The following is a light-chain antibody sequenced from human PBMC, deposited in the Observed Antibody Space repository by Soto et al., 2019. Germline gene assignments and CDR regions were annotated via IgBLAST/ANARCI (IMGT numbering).Light chain of an antibody. CDR3: QQYGNSPSIT. Sequence: EIVLTQSPGTLSLSPGERATLSCRASQSLSKNYLARYQQKPGQAPRLLIFDASTRATGIPDRFSGSGSGTDFTLTISRLEPEDFAVYHCQQYGNSPSITFGQGTRLEIK. V-gene: IGKV3-20*01. CDR1: QSLSKNY. CDR2: DAS. J-gene: IGKJ5*01.